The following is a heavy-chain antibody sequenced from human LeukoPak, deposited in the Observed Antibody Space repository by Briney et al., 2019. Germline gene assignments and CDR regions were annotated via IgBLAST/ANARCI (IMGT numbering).Heavy chain of an antibody. V-gene: IGHV3-21*01. CDR3: AREPYCGGDCRYHFDH. Sequence: KSGGSLRLSCAASGFTFSSFSINWVRQAPGKGLEWVSSISYGSSYIHYSDSVKDRFTISRDNAKNSLYLQMNSLRDEDTAVYYCAREPYCGGDCRYHFDHWGQGTLVTVST. D-gene: IGHD2-21*02. CDR1: GFTFSSFS. CDR2: ISYGSSYI. J-gene: IGHJ4*02.